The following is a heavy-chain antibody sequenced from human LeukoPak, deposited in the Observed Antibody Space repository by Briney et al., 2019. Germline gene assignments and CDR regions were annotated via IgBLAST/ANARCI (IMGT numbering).Heavy chain of an antibody. V-gene: IGHV1-46*01. D-gene: IGHD4-17*01. CDR2: INPSGGST. CDR1: GYTFTSYY. J-gene: IGHJ4*02. CDR3: ARAFVEEDYGDYVEGYYFDY. Sequence: ASVKVSCKASGYTFTSYYMHWVRQAPGQGLGWMGIINPSGGSTSYAQKFQGRVTMTRDMSTSTVYMELSSLRSEDTAVYYCARAFVEEDYGDYVEGYYFDYWGQGTLVTVSS.